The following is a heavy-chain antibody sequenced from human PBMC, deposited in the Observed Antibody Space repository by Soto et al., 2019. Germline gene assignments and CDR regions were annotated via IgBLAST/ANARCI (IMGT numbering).Heavy chain of an antibody. Sequence: QVHLVQSGPEVKKAGASVKVSCKSSGYNFSHYDISWVRQAPGQGLEWMGWISVYNGSRRYAQNFEGRVTMTTDTSTSTAYMDLRILTSEDTAVYFCARDQFGTFSHWGQGTLVTVSS. J-gene: IGHJ4*02. D-gene: IGHD3-16*01. V-gene: IGHV1-18*04. CDR3: ARDQFGTFSH. CDR2: ISVYNGSR. CDR1: GYNFSHYD.